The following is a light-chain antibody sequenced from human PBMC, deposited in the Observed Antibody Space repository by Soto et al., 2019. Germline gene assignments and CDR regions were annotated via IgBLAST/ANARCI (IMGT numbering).Light chain of an antibody. CDR3: SSYSAYSPYV. CDR1: NSDVGGYDY. V-gene: IGLV2-14*01. Sequence: QSVLTQPATVSASPGQSITISCIGTNSDVGGYDYVSWYQQHPGKAPKLMIYDVSDRPSGVSNRFSGFKSGSTASLTISGLQAEDEDDYYCSSYSAYSPYVFGTGTKLTVL. CDR2: DVS. J-gene: IGLJ1*01.